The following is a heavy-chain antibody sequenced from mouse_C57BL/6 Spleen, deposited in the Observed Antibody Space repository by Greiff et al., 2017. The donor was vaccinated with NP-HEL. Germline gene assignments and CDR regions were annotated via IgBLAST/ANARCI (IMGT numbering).Heavy chain of an antibody. V-gene: IGHV5-16*01. J-gene: IGHJ2*01. Sequence: EVQVVESEGGLVQPGSSMKLSCTASGFTFSDYYMAWVRQVPEKGLEWVANINYDGSSTYYLDSLKSRFIISRDNAKNILYLQMSSLKSEDTATYYCARDGGYYFDYWGQGTTLTVSS. CDR3: ARDGGYYFDY. CDR2: INYDGSST. CDR1: GFTFSDYY.